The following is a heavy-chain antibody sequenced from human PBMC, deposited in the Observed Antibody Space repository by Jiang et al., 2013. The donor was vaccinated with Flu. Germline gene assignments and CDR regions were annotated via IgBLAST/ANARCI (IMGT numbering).Heavy chain of an antibody. CDR1: GYSFTSYW. Sequence: GAEVKKPGESLKISCKGSGYSFTSYWIGWVRQMPGKGLEWMGIIYPGDSDTRYSPSFQGQVTISADKSISTAYLQWSSLKASDTAMYYCARRTGPYYYDSSGYYYFDYWGQGTLVTVSS. D-gene: IGHD3-22*01. V-gene: IGHV5-51*01. J-gene: IGHJ4*02. CDR2: IYPGDSDT. CDR3: ARRTGPYYYDSSGYYYFDY.